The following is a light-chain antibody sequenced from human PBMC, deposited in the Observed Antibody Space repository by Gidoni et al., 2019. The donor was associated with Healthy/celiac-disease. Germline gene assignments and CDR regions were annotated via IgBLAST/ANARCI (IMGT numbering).Light chain of an antibody. CDR1: QSISIY. V-gene: IGKV1-39*01. CDR3: QQSYSTPRS. CDR2: AAS. Sequence: DIQMTQSPSSLSASVGDRVTITCRASQSISIYLNWYQQKPGKAPQLLIYAASSLQSGVPSRFSGSGSGTDFTLTISSLQPEDVATYYYQQSYSTPRSFGQGTKLEIK. J-gene: IGKJ2*04.